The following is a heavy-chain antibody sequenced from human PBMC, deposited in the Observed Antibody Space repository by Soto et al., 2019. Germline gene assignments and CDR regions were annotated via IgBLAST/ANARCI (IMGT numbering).Heavy chain of an antibody. D-gene: IGHD6-19*01. CDR2: VFHSGSS. V-gene: IGHV4-59*02. Sequence: SETLSLTCTVSGASVTGFYWSWIRQPPGKGLEWIGYVFHSGSSNYNPSLKSRVTISVDTSKSQISLRLTSVTAADTAVYYCARAPGLGVAYIDYPGQAPFVPVS. J-gene: IGHJ4*02. CDR1: GASVTGFY. CDR3: ARAPGLGVAYIDY.